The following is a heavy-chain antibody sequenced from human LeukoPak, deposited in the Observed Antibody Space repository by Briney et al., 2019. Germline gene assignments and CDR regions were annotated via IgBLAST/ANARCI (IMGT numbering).Heavy chain of an antibody. D-gene: IGHD3-10*01. Sequence: PSQTLSLTCTVSGGSVSSGSYYWSWIRQPPGKGLEWIGYIYYSGSTNYNPSLKSRVTISVDTSKNQFSLKLSSVTAADTAVYYCARDGVVRGYYYGMDVWGKGTTVTVSS. CDR1: GGSVSSGSYY. CDR2: IYYSGST. J-gene: IGHJ6*04. CDR3: ARDGVVRGYYYGMDV. V-gene: IGHV4-61*01.